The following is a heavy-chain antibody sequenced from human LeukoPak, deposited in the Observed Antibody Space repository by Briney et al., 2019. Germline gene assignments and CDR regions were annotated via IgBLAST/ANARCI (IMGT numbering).Heavy chain of an antibody. V-gene: IGHV3-53*01. D-gene: IGHD3-22*01. CDR2: IYSGGST. CDR3: ARIYYYDSSGYYGSGFDY. CDR1: GFTVSSNY. J-gene: IGHJ4*02. Sequence: PGGSLRLSCAASGFTVSSNYMSWVRQAPGKGLEWVSVIYSGGSTYYADSVKGRFTISRDNSKNTLYLQMNSLRAEDTAVYYSARIYYYDSSGYYGSGFDYWGQGTLVTVSS.